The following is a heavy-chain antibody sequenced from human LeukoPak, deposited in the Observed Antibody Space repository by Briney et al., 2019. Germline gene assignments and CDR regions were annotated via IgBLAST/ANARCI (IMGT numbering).Heavy chain of an antibody. V-gene: IGHV4-4*09. CDR3: ARFTYTTRPSDV. J-gene: IGHJ6*04. D-gene: IGHD3-16*01. CDR2: IYSSGST. CDR1: GGSISGYY. Sequence: SETLSLTCSVSGGSISGYYWSWIRQPPGQTLEWIGYIYSSGSTNYNPSLQSRVTMSVDTSMNPFSLRLSSVTAADTAVYYCARFTYTTRPSDVWGKGTTVTVSS.